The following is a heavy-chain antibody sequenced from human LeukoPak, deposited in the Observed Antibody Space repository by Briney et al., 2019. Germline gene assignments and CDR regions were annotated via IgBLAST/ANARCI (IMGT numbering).Heavy chain of an antibody. Sequence: SGTLSLTCGVSGGSISTTNWWTWVRQPPGKGLEWIGSIYYSGNTYYSSSLKSRVTISVDASRNQFSLKLTSVTAADTAVYYCARIVFRYSGTYYNFDSWGQGTLVTVSS. D-gene: IGHD1-26*01. CDR1: GGSISTTNW. CDR3: ARIVFRYSGTYYNFDS. J-gene: IGHJ4*02. V-gene: IGHV4-4*02. CDR2: IYYSGNT.